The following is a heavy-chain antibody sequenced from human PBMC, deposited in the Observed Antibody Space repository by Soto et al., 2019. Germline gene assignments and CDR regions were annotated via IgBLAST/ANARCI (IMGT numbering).Heavy chain of an antibody. V-gene: IGHV3-66*01. J-gene: IGHJ6*03. D-gene: IGHD3-16*01. CDR1: GFTVSSNY. CDR3: ARGHRGILNYYYYMDV. Sequence: HPGGSLRLSCAASGFTVSSNYMSWVRQAPGKGLEWVSVIYSGGSTYYADSVKGRFTISRDNSKNTLYLQMNSLRAEDTAVYYCARGHRGILNYYYYMDVWGKGTTVTVSS. CDR2: IYSGGST.